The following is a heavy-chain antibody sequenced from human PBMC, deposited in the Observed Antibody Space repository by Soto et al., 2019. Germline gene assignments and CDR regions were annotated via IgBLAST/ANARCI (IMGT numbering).Heavy chain of an antibody. D-gene: IGHD6-13*01. Sequence: QVQLVQSGAAVKKPGSSVKVSCKASGGTFSSYAISWVRQAPGQGLEWMGGSIPIFGTANYAQKFQGRVTITADESTSTDYMELSNLRSEDTAVYYCARESSNSFYGMDVWGQGPTVTVSS. CDR1: GGTFSSYA. CDR2: SIPIFGTA. V-gene: IGHV1-69*01. J-gene: IGHJ6*02. CDR3: ARESSNSFYGMDV.